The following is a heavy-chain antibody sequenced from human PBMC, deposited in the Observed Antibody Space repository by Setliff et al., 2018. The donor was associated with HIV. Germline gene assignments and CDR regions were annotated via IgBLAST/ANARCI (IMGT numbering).Heavy chain of an antibody. CDR2: VYYSGRT. CDR1: GGSIRNGRYY. CDR3: ARGGGPDTNFDL. Sequence: SETLSLTCTVSGGSIRNGRYYWHWIRQPPGKGREWVGSVYYSGRTYYKPSLKRRVTISVDTAKNQFSLRLSSVTAADRAVYYCARGGGPDTNFDLWGQGTLVTVSS. D-gene: IGHD5-18*01. J-gene: IGHJ4*02. V-gene: IGHV4-39*01.